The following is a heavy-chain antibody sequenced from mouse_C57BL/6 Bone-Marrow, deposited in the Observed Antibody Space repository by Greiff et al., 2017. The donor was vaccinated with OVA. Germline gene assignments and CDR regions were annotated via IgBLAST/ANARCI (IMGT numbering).Heavy chain of an antibody. CDR2: IDPANGNT. J-gene: IGHJ2*01. V-gene: IGHV14-3*01. Sequence: VQLQQSVAELVRPGASVKLSCTASGFNIKNTYMHWVKQRPEQGLEWIGRIDPANGNTKYAPKFQGKATITADTSSNTTYLQLSSLTSEDTAIYYCSRWNYGSSVRFDYWGQGTTLTVSS. CDR1: GFNIKNTY. D-gene: IGHD1-1*01. CDR3: SRWNYGSSVRFDY.